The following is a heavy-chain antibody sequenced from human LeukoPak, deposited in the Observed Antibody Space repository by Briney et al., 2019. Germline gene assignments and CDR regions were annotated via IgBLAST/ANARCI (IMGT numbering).Heavy chain of an antibody. V-gene: IGHV3-30*18. CDR2: ISYDGSNK. D-gene: IGHD3-3*01. Sequence: GGSLRLSCAASGFTFSSYSMNWVRQAPGKGLEWVAVISYDGSNKYYADSVKGRFTISRDNSKNTLYLQMNSLRAEDTALYYCAKDPLRFLEWLLEYFQHWGQGTLVTVSS. CDR3: AKDPLRFLEWLLEYFQH. J-gene: IGHJ1*01. CDR1: GFTFSSYS.